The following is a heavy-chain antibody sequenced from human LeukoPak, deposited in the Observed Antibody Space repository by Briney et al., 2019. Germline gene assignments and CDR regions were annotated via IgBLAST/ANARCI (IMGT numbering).Heavy chain of an antibody. J-gene: IGHJ4*02. V-gene: IGHV4-34*01. CDR3: ARGTIFGVVKRKYYFDY. Sequence: SETLSLTCAVYGGSFSGYYWSWIRQPPGKGLEWIGEINHSGSTNYNPSLKSRVTISVDTSKNQFSLKLSSVTAADTAVYYCARGTIFGVVKRKYYFDYWGQGTLVNVYS. D-gene: IGHD3-3*01. CDR2: INHSGST. CDR1: GGSFSGYY.